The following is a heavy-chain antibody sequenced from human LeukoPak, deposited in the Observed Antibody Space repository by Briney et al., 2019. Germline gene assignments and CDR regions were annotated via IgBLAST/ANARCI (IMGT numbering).Heavy chain of an antibody. Sequence: SETLSLTCTVSGYSLSSGYYWGWIRQPPGKGLEWIGSIHHSGITYYNPSLKSRLTISVDRSKNQFSLKLSSVTAADTAVYFCARDGAVAGTLGYNFYYGMDVWGQGTTVAVSS. D-gene: IGHD6-19*01. V-gene: IGHV4-38-2*02. J-gene: IGHJ6*02. CDR2: IHHSGIT. CDR1: GYSLSSGYY. CDR3: ARDGAVAGTLGYNFYYGMDV.